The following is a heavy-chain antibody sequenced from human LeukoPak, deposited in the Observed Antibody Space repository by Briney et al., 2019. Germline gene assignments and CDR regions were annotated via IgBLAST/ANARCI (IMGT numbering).Heavy chain of an antibody. CDR1: GYSISSGYY. CDR3: ARDPER. V-gene: IGHV4-38-2*02. J-gene: IGHJ4*02. Sequence: SETLSLTCTVSGYSISSGYYWGWIRQPPGKGLEWIGSIYHSGSTYYNPSLKSRVTISVDTSKNQFSLKLSSVTAADTAVYYCARDPERWGQGTLVIVSS. CDR2: IYHSGST.